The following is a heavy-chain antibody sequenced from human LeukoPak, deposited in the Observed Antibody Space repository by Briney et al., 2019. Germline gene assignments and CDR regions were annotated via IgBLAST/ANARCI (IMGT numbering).Heavy chain of an antibody. CDR2: ISGSGGST. CDR3: AKDQNPATVTRTGAFDI. Sequence: GGSLRLSCAASGFTFSSYAMSWVRQAPGKGLEWVSAISGSGGSTYYADSVKGRFTISRDNSKDTLYLQMNSLRAEDTAVYYCAKDQNPATVTRTGAFDIWGQGTMVTVSS. J-gene: IGHJ3*02. V-gene: IGHV3-23*01. D-gene: IGHD4-17*01. CDR1: GFTFSSYA.